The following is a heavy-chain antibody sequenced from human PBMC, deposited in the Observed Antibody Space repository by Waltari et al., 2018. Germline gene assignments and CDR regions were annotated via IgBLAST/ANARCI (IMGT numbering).Heavy chain of an antibody. Sequence: EVQLVESGGGLVKPGGSLRLSCAASGFPFSSYSLNCVCQAPGNGLEWVSSISSSSSYIYYADSVKGRFTISRDNAKNSLYLQMNSLRAEDTAVYYCARVGGYYDSSGYYDYWGQGTLVTVSS. CDR1: GFPFSSYS. J-gene: IGHJ4*02. CDR3: ARVGGYYDSSGYYDY. D-gene: IGHD3-22*01. CDR2: ISSSSSYI. V-gene: IGHV3-21*01.